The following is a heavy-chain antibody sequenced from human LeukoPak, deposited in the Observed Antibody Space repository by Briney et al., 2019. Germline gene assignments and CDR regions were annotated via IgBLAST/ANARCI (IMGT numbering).Heavy chain of an antibody. Sequence: GGSLRLSCAASGFTFSNYAMSWVRQAPGKGLEWVSAISGNGGGTYYADSVKGRFTISRDNSKNTLYLQMKSLRAEDTAVYYCAKGTKVIVVDNYFDHWGQGTLVTVSS. D-gene: IGHD3-22*01. J-gene: IGHJ4*02. V-gene: IGHV3-23*01. CDR3: AKGTKVIVVDNYFDH. CDR2: ISGNGGGT. CDR1: GFTFSNYA.